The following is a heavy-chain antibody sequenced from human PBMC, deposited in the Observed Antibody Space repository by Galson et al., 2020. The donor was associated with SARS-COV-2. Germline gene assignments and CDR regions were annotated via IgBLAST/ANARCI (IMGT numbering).Heavy chain of an antibody. V-gene: IGHV4-30-2*01. CDR2: ISHSGGT. J-gene: IGHJ3*01. D-gene: IGHD4-17*01. CDR1: GTSISGGSSS. CDR3: ARLHYGEYAPEAFDL. Sequence: SETLSLTCAVSGTSISGGSSSWNWIRQPTGKGLEWIGYISHSGGTYYNPSLKSRVTISGDRSKNQLSLRLSSETAADAAVYFCARLHYGEYAPEAFDLWGPGTRVTVAS.